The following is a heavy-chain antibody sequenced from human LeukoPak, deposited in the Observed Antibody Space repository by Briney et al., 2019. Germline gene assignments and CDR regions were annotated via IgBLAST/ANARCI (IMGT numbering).Heavy chain of an antibody. D-gene: IGHD1-26*01. CDR1: GFTFSSYS. CDR3: ARDGKVTSGSLPYWYFDL. Sequence: PGGSLRLSCAASGFTFSSYSMNWVRQAPGKGLEWVSSISSSSSYIYYADSVKGRFTISRDNAKNSLYLQMNSLRAEDTAVYYCARDGKVTSGSLPYWYFDLWGRGTLVPVSS. V-gene: IGHV3-21*01. J-gene: IGHJ2*01. CDR2: ISSSSSYI.